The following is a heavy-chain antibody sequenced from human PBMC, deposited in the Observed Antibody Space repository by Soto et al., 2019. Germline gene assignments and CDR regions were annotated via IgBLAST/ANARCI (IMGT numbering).Heavy chain of an antibody. CDR2: IYYSGST. Sequence: SETLSLTCTVSGGSISSYYWSWIRQPPGKGLEWIGYIYYSGSTNYNPSLKSRVTISVDTSKNQFSLKLSSVTAADTAVYYCARLRLGYCSSTSCYSYYYYYMDVWGKGTTVTVSS. J-gene: IGHJ6*03. CDR1: GGSISSYY. V-gene: IGHV4-59*08. D-gene: IGHD2-2*01. CDR3: ARLRLGYCSSTSCYSYYYYYMDV.